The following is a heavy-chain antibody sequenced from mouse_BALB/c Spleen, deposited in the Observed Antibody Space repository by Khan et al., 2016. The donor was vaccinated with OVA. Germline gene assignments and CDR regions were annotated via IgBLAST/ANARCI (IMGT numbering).Heavy chain of an antibody. J-gene: IGHJ1*01. CDR2: INPYNDGT. D-gene: IGHD1-1*01. V-gene: IGHV1S136*01. Sequence: VRLQQSGPELVKPGASVKMSCKAAGYTFTSYVMHWVKQKPGQGLEWIGYINPYNDGTKYNEKFKGKATLTSDKSSSTAYMELSSLTSEDSAVYYCASSGYYGSSFYWYFDVWGAGTTVTVSS. CDR1: GYTFTSYV. CDR3: ASSGYYGSSFYWYFDV.